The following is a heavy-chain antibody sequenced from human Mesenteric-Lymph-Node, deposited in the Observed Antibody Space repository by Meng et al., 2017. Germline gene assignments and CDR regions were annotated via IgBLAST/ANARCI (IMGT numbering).Heavy chain of an antibody. V-gene: IGHV4-30-4*01. Sequence: PLPEASAGVVTHSPDPSLTCSVSSGDSSSVDYSWSWLRQPPEKGLEWIEYIYYSGTTYYHAPLKRRTTISEDTSKHQCFLQLSSVTAADTVLYYGARDSSGTRGNCFDPWGQGTLVTVSS. J-gene: IGHJ5*02. CDR3: ARDSSGTRGNCFDP. D-gene: IGHD1-7*01. CDR1: SGDSSSVDYS. CDR2: IYYSGTT.